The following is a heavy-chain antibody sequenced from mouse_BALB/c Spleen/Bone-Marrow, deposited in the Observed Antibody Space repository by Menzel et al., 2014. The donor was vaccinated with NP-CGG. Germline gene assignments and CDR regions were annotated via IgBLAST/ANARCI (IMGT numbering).Heavy chain of an antibody. CDR2: INPSNGGT. CDR1: GYTFTSYY. J-gene: IGHJ4*01. Sequence: VQLVESGAELVKPGASVKLSCKASGYTFTSYYMYWVKQRPGQGLEWIGEINPSNGGTNFNEKFKSKATLTVDKSSSTAYMQLCSLTSEDSAVYYCTRGGWSAMDYWGQGTSVTVSS. CDR3: TRGGWSAMDY. V-gene: IGHV1S81*02. D-gene: IGHD2-3*01.